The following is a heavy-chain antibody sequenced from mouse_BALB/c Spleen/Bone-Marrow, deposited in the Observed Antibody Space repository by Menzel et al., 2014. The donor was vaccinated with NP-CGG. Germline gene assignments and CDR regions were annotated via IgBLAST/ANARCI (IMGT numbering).Heavy chain of an antibody. J-gene: IGHJ4*01. CDR2: IDPANGNT. CDR3: ARSRDYGSSYYAMDY. D-gene: IGHD1-1*01. Sequence: EVQGVESGAELVKPGASVKLSCTASGFNIKDTYMHWVKQRPEQGLEWTGRIDPANGNTKYDPKFQGKATITADTSSNTAYLQLSSLTSEDTAVYYCARSRDYGSSYYAMDYWGQGTSVTVSS. V-gene: IGHV14-3*02. CDR1: GFNIKDTY.